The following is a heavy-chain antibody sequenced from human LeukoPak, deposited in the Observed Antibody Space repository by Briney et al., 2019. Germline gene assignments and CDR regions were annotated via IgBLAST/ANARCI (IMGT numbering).Heavy chain of an antibody. J-gene: IGHJ4*02. CDR2: ISYDGSNK. D-gene: IGHD3-16*02. Sequence: GGSLRLSCAASGFTFSSYGMHWVRQAPGKGLEWVAVISYDGSNKYYADSVKGRFTISRDNSKNTLYLQMNSLRAEDTAVYYCAKALAGSGELSDYWGQGTLVTVFS. CDR3: AKALAGSGELSDY. CDR1: GFTFSSYG. V-gene: IGHV3-30*18.